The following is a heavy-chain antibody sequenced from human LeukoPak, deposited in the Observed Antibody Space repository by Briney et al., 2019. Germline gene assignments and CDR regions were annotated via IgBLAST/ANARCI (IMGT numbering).Heavy chain of an antibody. CDR2: ISGSGGST. D-gene: IGHD2-15*01. V-gene: IGHV3-23*01. Sequence: GGSLRLPCAASGFTFSSYAMSWVRQAPGKGLEWVSTISGSGGSTYYADSVEGRFTISRDNSKNTLYLQMNSLRAEDTAVYYCAKEGYCSGGSCYLSMDVWGQGTTVTVSS. CDR3: AKEGYCSGGSCYLSMDV. J-gene: IGHJ6*02. CDR1: GFTFSSYA.